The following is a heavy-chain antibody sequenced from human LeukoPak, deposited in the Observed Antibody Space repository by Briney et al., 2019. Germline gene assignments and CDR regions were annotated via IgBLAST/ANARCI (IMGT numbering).Heavy chain of an antibody. V-gene: IGHV1-8*01. CDR1: GYTFTSYD. D-gene: IGHD3-22*01. Sequence: GASVKVSCKASGYTFTSYDINWVRQATGQGLEWMGWMNPSSGNTGYAQKFQGRVTMTRNTSISTAYMELSSLRSEDTAVYYCARASDVDYYDSSGYVGEFDYWGQGTLVTVSS. CDR2: MNPSSGNT. CDR3: ARASDVDYYDSSGYVGEFDY. J-gene: IGHJ4*02.